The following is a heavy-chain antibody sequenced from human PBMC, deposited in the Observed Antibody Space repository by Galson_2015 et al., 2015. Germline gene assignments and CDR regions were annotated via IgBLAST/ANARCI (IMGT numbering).Heavy chain of an antibody. Sequence: SLRLSCAASGFTFSSYGMHWVRQAPGKGLEWVAVIWYDGSNKYYADSVKGRFTISRDNSKNTLCLQMNSLRAEDTAVYYCARSEYYDILTGYLGPFDIWGQGTMVTVSS. CDR2: IWYDGSNK. CDR1: GFTFSSYG. CDR3: ARSEYYDILTGYLGPFDI. J-gene: IGHJ3*02. D-gene: IGHD3-9*01. V-gene: IGHV3-33*08.